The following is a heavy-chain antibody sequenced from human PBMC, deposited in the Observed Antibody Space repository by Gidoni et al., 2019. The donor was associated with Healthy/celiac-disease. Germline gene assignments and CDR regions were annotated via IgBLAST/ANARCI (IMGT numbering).Heavy chain of an antibody. CDR1: GFTFSSYA. Sequence: EVQLLESGGGLVQPGGSLRLSCAASGFTFSSYAMSWVRQAPGKGLEWVSAISGSGGSTYYADSVKGRFTISRDNSKNTLYLQMNSLRAEDTAVYYCAKDHLRDSSGYYFRAFDIWGQGTMVTVSS. J-gene: IGHJ3*02. V-gene: IGHV3-23*01. D-gene: IGHD3-22*01. CDR3: AKDHLRDSSGYYFRAFDI. CDR2: ISGSGGST.